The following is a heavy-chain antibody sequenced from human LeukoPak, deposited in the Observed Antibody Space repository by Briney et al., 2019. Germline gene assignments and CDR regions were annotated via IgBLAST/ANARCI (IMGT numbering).Heavy chain of an antibody. D-gene: IGHD4-11*01. Sequence: PGGSLRLSCAASGFTFSSYGMHWFRQAPGKGLEWVAFIRYDGSNKYYADSVKGRFTISRDNSKNTLYLQMNSLRAEDTAVYYCAKSPYSNYGYYYYYYTDVWGKGTTVTVSS. CDR1: GFTFSSYG. CDR2: IRYDGSNK. CDR3: AKSPYSNYGYYYYYYTDV. J-gene: IGHJ6*03. V-gene: IGHV3-30*02.